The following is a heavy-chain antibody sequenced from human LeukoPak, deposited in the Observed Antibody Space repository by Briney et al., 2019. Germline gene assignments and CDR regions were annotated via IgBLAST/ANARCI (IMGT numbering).Heavy chain of an antibody. CDR3: ATRSEGATTGTFDI. Sequence: GESLKISRKGSGYSFTNYWIGWVRQMPGKGLEWMGIIYPDDSDTRYSPSFQGQVTISADKSISTAYLQWSSLKASDTAMYYCATRSEGATTGTFDIWGQGTMVTVSS. CDR1: GYSFTNYW. CDR2: IYPDDSDT. D-gene: IGHD1-26*01. V-gene: IGHV5-51*01. J-gene: IGHJ3*02.